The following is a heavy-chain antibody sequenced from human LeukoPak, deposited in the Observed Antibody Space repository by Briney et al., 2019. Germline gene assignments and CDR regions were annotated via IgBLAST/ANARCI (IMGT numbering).Heavy chain of an antibody. CDR2: IYYSGST. J-gene: IGHJ3*02. D-gene: IGHD6-6*01. Sequence: PSETLSLTCTVSGGSISSYYWSWIRQPPGKGLEWIGYIYYSGSTNYNPSLKSRVTISVDTSKNQFSLKLSSVTAADTAVYYCAREFIEYSSSSGAFDIWGQGTMVTVSS. V-gene: IGHV4-59*01. CDR1: GGSISSYY. CDR3: AREFIEYSSSSGAFDI.